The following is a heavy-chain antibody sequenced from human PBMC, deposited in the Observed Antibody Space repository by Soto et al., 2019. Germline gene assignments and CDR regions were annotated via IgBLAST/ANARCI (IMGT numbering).Heavy chain of an antibody. Sequence: GGSLRLSCASSGFTFSTYWMHCVRQAPGNGLVWVSRINSDGSSTSYADSVKGRFTISRDNAKNTLSLQMNSLRADDTAVYYCARGGVGRYCSSSSCYTWVFDYWGQGTLVTVSS. CDR1: GFTFSTYW. CDR2: INSDGSST. CDR3: ARGGVGRYCSSSSCYTWVFDY. J-gene: IGHJ4*02. V-gene: IGHV3-74*01. D-gene: IGHD2-2*02.